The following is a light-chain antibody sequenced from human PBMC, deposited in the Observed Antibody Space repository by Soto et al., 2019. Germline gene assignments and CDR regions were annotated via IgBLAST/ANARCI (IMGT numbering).Light chain of an antibody. CDR2: MVS. V-gene: IGKV2-30*02. CDR1: QSLVHSDGNTY. Sequence: DVVMTQSPLSLPVTLGQPASISCRSSQSLVHSDGNTYLNWFQQRPGQSPRRLIYMVSIRDSGVPDRFSGSGSGTDFTLKISRVEAEDVGVDYGMQASHWPWTFGQGTKVEI. J-gene: IGKJ1*01. CDR3: MQASHWPWT.